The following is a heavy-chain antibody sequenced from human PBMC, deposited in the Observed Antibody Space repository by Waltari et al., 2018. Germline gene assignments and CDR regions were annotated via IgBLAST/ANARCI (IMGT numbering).Heavy chain of an antibody. D-gene: IGHD6-19*01. V-gene: IGHV1-2*06. J-gene: IGHJ1*01. CDR1: GYTFTGYY. Sequence: QVQLVQSGAEVKKPGASVKVSCKASGYTFTGYYMHWVRRAPGQGLEGMGRINPNSGGTNYAQKFQGRVTMTRDTSISTAYMELSRLRSDDTAVYYCARGVAVAGLYFQHWGQGTLVTVSS. CDR3: ARGVAVAGLYFQH. CDR2: INPNSGGT.